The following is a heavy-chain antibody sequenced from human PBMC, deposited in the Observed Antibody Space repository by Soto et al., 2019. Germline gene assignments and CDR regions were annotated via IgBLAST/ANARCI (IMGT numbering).Heavy chain of an antibody. J-gene: IGHJ6*02. CDR2: IIPIFGTA. V-gene: IGHV1-69*13. CDR3: ARVKDPTVTSCWDV. D-gene: IGHD4-17*01. CDR1: GGTFSSYA. Sequence: GASVKVSCKASGGTFSSYAISWVRQAPGQGLEWMGGIIPIFGTANYAQKFQGRVTITADESTSTAYMELSSLRSEDTAVYYCARVKDPTVTSCWDVWGQGTTVTVSS.